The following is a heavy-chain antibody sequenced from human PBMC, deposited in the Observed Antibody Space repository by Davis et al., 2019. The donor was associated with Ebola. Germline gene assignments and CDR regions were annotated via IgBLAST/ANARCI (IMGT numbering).Heavy chain of an antibody. J-gene: IGHJ4*02. CDR1: GFTFSCSA. CDR2: IRSKANSYAT. Sequence: GESLKISCAASGFTFSCSAMHWVLPASGKGLEWVGRIRSKANSYATAYAASVKGRFTISRDDSKNTAYLQMNSLKTEDTAVYYCTLTVGSFDYWGQGTLVTFSS. D-gene: IGHD1-20*01. CDR3: TLTVGSFDY. V-gene: IGHV3-73*01.